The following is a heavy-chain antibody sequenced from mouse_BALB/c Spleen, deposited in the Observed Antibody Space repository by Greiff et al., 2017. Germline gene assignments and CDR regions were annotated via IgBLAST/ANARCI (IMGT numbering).Heavy chain of an antibody. CDR3: ARGYGKGPLYAMDY. D-gene: IGHD2-1*01. J-gene: IGHJ4*01. V-gene: IGHV14-1*02. CDR2: IDPENGNT. CDR1: GFNIKDYY. Sequence: VQLKESGAELVRPGALVKLSCKASGFNIKDYYMHWVKQRPEQGLEWIGWIDPENGNTIYDPKFQGKASITADTSSNTAYLQLSSLTSEDTAVYDGARGYGKGPLYAMDYWGQGTSVTVAA.